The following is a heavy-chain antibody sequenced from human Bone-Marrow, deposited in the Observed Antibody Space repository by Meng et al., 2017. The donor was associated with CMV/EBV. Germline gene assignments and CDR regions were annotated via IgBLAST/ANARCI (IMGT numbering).Heavy chain of an antibody. D-gene: IGHD6-13*01. Sequence: SKTLSLTCTVSGGSISSYYWSWIRQPPGKGLEWIGYIYYSGSTNYNPSLKSRVTISVDTSKNQFSLKLSSVTAADTAVYYCARALCSSCPLVDYWGQGTRVTVSS. J-gene: IGHJ4*02. V-gene: IGHV4-59*01. CDR1: GGSISSYY. CDR3: ARALCSSCPLVDY. CDR2: IYYSGST.